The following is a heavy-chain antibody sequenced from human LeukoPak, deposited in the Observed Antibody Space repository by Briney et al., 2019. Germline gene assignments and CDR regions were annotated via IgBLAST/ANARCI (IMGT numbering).Heavy chain of an antibody. CDR3: ARGGSRYFHN. CDR1: GSTVSSNY. J-gene: IGHJ4*02. Sequence: PGGSLRLSCAASGSTVSSNYMSWVRQAPGKGLEWVSVIYSGGSTYYADSVKGRLTISRDNSKNTLFLQMNSLRAEDTAVYYCARGGSRYFHNWGQGTLVTVST. V-gene: IGHV3-66*01. CDR2: IYSGGST. D-gene: IGHD3-10*01.